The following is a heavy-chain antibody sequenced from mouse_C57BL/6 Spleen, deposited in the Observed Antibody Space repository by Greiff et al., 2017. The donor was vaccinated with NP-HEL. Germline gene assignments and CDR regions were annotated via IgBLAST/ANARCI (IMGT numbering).Heavy chain of an antibody. CDR1: GFTFSNYG. V-gene: IGHV5-6*01. Sequence: EVQVVESGGDLVKPGGPLKLSCAASGFTFSNYGMSWVRQTPDKRLEWVATISSGGSYTYYPDSVKGRFTISRDNAKNTLYLQMSSLKSEDTAMYYCARSPLIYYYGSSHWYFDVWGTGTTVTVSS. CDR3: ARSPLIYYYGSSHWYFDV. CDR2: ISSGGSYT. J-gene: IGHJ1*03. D-gene: IGHD1-1*01.